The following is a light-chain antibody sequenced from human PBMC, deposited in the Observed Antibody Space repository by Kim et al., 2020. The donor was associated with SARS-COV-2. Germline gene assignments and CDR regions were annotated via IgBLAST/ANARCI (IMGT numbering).Light chain of an antibody. CDR3: SSYAGTNIWV. V-gene: IGLV2-8*01. CDR2: EVT. CDR1: SSDVGEYDF. J-gene: IGLJ3*02. Sequence: QSVVTQPPSASGSPGQSVTISCTGTSSDVGEYDFVSWYQHHPGKAPKLMIYEVTKRPSGVPDRFSGSKSGNTASLTVSGLQAEDEADYYCSSYAGTNIWVFGGGTQLTVL.